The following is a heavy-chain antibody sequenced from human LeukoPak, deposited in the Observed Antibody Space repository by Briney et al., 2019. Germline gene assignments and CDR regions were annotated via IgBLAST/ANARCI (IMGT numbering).Heavy chain of an antibody. CDR2: ISATGGST. CDR1: GFSFSTYA. V-gene: IGHV3-23*01. J-gene: IGHJ4*02. CDR3: ANRPLDY. Sequence: GSLRLSCAASGFSFSTYAMSWVRQAPGKGLEWVSAISATGGSTYYADSVKGRFTISRDNSKNTLYLQINTLRAEDTAVYYCANRPLDYWGQGTLVTVSS.